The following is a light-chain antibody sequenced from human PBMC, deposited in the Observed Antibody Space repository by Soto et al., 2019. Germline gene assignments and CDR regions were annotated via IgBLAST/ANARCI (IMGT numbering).Light chain of an antibody. Sequence: EIVLTQSPGPLSLSPGERATLSCRASQSVSSSYLAWYQQKPGQAPRLLISGASSRATGITDRFSGRGSGTDFTLTISRLEPEEFAVYYCQQYGSSPETCGQGTKVEIK. CDR2: GAS. CDR1: QSVSSSY. J-gene: IGKJ1*01. CDR3: QQYGSSPET. V-gene: IGKV3-20*01.